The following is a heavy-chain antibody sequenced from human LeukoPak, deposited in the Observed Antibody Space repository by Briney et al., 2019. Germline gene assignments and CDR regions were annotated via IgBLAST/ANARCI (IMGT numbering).Heavy chain of an antibody. CDR3: ARDSNRRGFRGVPFDY. J-gene: IGHJ4*02. CDR2: IYTSGST. D-gene: IGHD3-10*01. V-gene: IGHV4-4*07. CDR1: AGSISSYY. Sequence: SETLSLTCTVSAGSISSYYWSWIRQPAGKGLEWIGRIYTSGSTNYNPSLKSRVTMSVATSKTQFSLKLSSVTAADTAVYYCARDSNRRGFRGVPFDYWGQGTLVTVSS.